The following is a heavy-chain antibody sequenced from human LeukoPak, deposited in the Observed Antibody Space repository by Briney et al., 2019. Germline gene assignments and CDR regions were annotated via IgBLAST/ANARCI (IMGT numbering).Heavy chain of an antibody. D-gene: IGHD5-12*01. CDR3: ASSVISGSLGVDY. V-gene: IGHV1-2*02. CDR2: INPNSGGT. J-gene: IGHJ4*02. CDR1: GYSFTAYY. Sequence: GASVTVSCKASGYSFTAYYMHWVRQAPGQGLEWMGWINPNSGGTNYARKLQGRVTMTRDTPISTGYMELRRLRSDDTAVYYCASSVISGSLGVDYWGQGTLVTVSS.